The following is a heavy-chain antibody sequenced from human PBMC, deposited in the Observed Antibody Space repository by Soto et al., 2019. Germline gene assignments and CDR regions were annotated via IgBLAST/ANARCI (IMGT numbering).Heavy chain of an antibody. J-gene: IGHJ5*02. Sequence: PSETLSITFTVSCGSISSSSYYGGFIRQPPGKGLEWIASIFYSGSTYYNPSLKSRVTISVDTSKNQFSLKLSSVTAADTAVYYCARHGSGSYYNNWFDPWGQGTLVTVSS. D-gene: IGHD3-10*01. CDR3: ARHGSGSYYNNWFDP. CDR2: IFYSGST. V-gene: IGHV4-39*01. CDR1: CGSISSSSYY.